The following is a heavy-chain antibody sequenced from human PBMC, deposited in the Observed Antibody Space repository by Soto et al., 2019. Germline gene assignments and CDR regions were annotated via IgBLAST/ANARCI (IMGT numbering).Heavy chain of an antibody. V-gene: IGHV4-31*03. CDR1: GGSINSGGSN. CDR2: ITYRGTT. D-gene: IGHD3-10*01. J-gene: IGHJ4*02. CDR3: ARDSGESLRFFDY. Sequence: TLSLTCTVSGGSINSGGSNWNWIRQRPGEGLEWIGYITYRGTTYSIPSLMSRVTMSVDTSKNQFSLKLSSVSAADTAVYYCARDSGESLRFFDYWGQGAPVTVSS.